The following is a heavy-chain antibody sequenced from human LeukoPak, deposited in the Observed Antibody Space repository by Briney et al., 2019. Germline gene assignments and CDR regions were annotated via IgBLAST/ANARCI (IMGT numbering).Heavy chain of an antibody. Sequence: ASVKVSCKASGYTFTTYGITWVRQAPGQGLEWMGWISADTGDTNYAQKLQGRVTMTADTSKSTAYMELRSLGSDDTAVYYCARGGVTCSLFDLWGQGALVTVSS. J-gene: IGHJ4*02. D-gene: IGHD3-10*01. V-gene: IGHV1-18*01. CDR1: GYTFTTYG. CDR3: ARGGVTCSLFDL. CDR2: ISADTGDT.